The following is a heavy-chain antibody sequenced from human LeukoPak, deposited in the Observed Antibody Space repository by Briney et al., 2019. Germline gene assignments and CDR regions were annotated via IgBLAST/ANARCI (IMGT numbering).Heavy chain of an antibody. V-gene: IGHV1-2*02. CDR3: ATDPDYDFWSGYYLGY. Sequence: ASVKVSCKASGYTFTGYYLHWVRQAPGQGLEWMGWINPNSGGTNYAQKFQGRVTMTRDTSISTAYMELSSLRSEDTAVYYCATDPDYDFWSGYYLGYWGQGTLVTVSS. J-gene: IGHJ4*02. CDR2: INPNSGGT. D-gene: IGHD3-3*01. CDR1: GYTFTGYY.